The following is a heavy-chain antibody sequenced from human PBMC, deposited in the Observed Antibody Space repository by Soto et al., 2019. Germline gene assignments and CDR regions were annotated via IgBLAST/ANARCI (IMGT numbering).Heavy chain of an antibody. CDR2: ISSSGSYI. V-gene: IGHV3-21*01. Sequence: EVQLVESGGGLVKPGGSLRLSCAASGFTFSSYTVTWVRQAPGKGLEWVSSISSSGSYIYYADSLQGRFTISRDNAKNSLYLQMNSLRAEDTAVYYCARDAGRGYFDYWGQGTLVTVSS. J-gene: IGHJ4*02. CDR1: GFTFSSYT. D-gene: IGHD3-16*01. CDR3: ARDAGRGYFDY.